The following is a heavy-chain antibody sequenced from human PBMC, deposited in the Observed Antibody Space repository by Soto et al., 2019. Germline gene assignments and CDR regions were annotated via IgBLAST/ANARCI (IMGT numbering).Heavy chain of an antibody. CDR1: GFIFSDYY. V-gene: IGHV3-11*06. J-gene: IGHJ6*02. CDR2: ISTRSTYT. CDR3: ARDLAWKRGKVGRYYYGMDV. D-gene: IGHD1-1*01. Sequence: GGSLRLSCAASGFIFSDYYMSWVRQTPGKGLEWISYISTRSTYTNYADSVKGRFTISRENTKNSLYLQMDSLRVEDTAVYYCARDLAWKRGKVGRYYYGMDVWGQGTTVTVSS.